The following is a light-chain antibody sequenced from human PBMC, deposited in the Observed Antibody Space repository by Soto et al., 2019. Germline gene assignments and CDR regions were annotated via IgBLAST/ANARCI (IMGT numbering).Light chain of an antibody. CDR2: SNS. CDR3: AAWDDSLDGHV. V-gene: IGLV1-44*01. J-gene: IGLJ1*01. Sequence: QSVLTQPPSASGTPGQRVTISCSGSSSNIGTNLVNWYQQVPGTAPKVLIYSNSQRPSGVPDRFSGSKSGTSASLAISGLQPEDEADYFCAAWDDSLDGHVFGTGTKLTVL. CDR1: SSNIGTNL.